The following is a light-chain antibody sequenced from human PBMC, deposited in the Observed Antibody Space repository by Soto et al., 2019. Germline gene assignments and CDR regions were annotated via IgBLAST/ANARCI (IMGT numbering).Light chain of an antibody. CDR1: QSVRSN. V-gene: IGKV3-15*01. J-gene: IGKJ5*01. CDR3: QQANSFPLT. Sequence: EIVMTQSPVTLSVSPVERATLSCRASQSVRSNLAWYQQKPGQAPRLLMYDASTRATGIPARFSGSGSGTDFTLTISSLQPEDFATYYCQQANSFPLTFGQGTRLEIK. CDR2: DAS.